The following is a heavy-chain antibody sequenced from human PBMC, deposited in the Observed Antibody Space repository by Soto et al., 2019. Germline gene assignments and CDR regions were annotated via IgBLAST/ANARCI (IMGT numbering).Heavy chain of an antibody. V-gene: IGHV3-15*01. Sequence: GGSLRLSCAASGFTFSSYAMHWVRQAPGKGLEWVGRIKSKTDGGTTDYAAPVKGRFTISRDDSKNTLYLQMNSLKTEDTAVYYCTTIGGGHKAMVFTDAFDIWGQGTMVTVSS. D-gene: IGHD5-18*01. CDR2: IKSKTDGGTT. CDR3: TTIGGGHKAMVFTDAFDI. J-gene: IGHJ3*02. CDR1: GFTFSSYA.